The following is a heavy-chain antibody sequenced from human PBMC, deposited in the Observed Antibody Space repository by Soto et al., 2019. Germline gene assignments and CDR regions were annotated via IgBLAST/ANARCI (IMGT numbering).Heavy chain of an antibody. J-gene: IGHJ6*02. D-gene: IGHD4-17*01. CDR3: AWAFYGAYAAYYYGRDV. V-gene: IGHV4-34*01. CDR1: GGSFSGYS. CDR2: INHSITT. Sequence: PSETLSLTCAVYGGSFSGYSWTWIRQPPGRGLEWIGEINHSITTNYNPSLKSRVTISVDTSKNQFSLKLNSVTAADTAVYYCAWAFYGAYAAYYYGRDVWGQGTTVTVSS.